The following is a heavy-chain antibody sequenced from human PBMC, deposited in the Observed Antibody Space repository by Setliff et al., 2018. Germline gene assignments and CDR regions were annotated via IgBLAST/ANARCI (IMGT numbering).Heavy chain of an antibody. Sequence: PSETLSLTCTVSGDSISSRRNYWGWFRQPAGKELEWIGQIYTSWSTNYNPSLKSRVTISLDTSKNQFSLSLTSVTAEDTAVYYCARGRAGHSGHWGQGTLVTVS. D-gene: IGHD6-19*01. J-gene: IGHJ4*02. V-gene: IGHV4-61*09. CDR3: ARGRAGHSGH. CDR2: IYTSWST. CDR1: GDSISSRRNY.